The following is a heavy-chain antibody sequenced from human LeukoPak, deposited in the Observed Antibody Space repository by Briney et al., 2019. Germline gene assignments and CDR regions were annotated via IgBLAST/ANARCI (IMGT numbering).Heavy chain of an antibody. CDR3: ARRGYYGPLYFQH. V-gene: IGHV4-39*01. CDR1: GGSVSSSNYY. J-gene: IGHJ1*01. D-gene: IGHD3-10*01. Sequence: SETLSLTCSVSGGSVSSSNYYWGWIRQPPGKGLEWIGSIYYSGSTYYNPSLKSRFTISVDTSKNQFSLKLSSVTAADTAVYYCARRGYYGPLYFQHWGQGTLVTVSS. CDR2: IYYSGST.